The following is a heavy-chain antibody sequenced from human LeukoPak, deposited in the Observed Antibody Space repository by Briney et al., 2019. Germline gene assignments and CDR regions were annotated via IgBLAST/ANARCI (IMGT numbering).Heavy chain of an antibody. V-gene: IGHV4-39*07. CDR3: ARGVAVAAPGTGYFDL. D-gene: IGHD6-13*01. CDR2: IYYSGST. J-gene: IGHJ2*01. Sequence: PSETLSLTCTVSGGSISSSSYYWGWIRQPPGKGLEWIGSIYYSGSTYYNPSLKSRVTISVDTSKNQFSLKLSSVSAADTAVYYCARGVAVAAPGTGYFDLWGRGTLVTVSS. CDR1: GGSISSSSYY.